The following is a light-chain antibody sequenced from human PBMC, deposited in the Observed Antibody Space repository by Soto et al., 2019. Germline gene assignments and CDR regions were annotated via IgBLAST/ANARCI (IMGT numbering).Light chain of an antibody. CDR2: EVS. Sequence: QSALTQPPSASGTPGQSVTIPCTGTSSDVGDYNYVSWYQQHPGKAPKLVIYEVSRRPSGVPDRFSGSKSGNTASLTVSGLQAEDEEDYYCSSNAGSNNLVFGGGTKLTVL. J-gene: IGLJ2*01. CDR1: SSDVGDYNY. CDR3: SSNAGSNNLV. V-gene: IGLV2-8*01.